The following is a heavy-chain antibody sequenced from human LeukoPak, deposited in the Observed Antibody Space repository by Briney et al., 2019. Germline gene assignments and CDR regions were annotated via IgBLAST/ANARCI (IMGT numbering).Heavy chain of an antibody. CDR1: GFTFSTYA. CDR3: AKKDGDYLGHPDY. CDR2: VSAGGGRT. Sequence: RSGGSLRLSCPASGFTFSTYAMSWVRQAPGKGLEWVAGVSAGGGRTYYVDSVKGRFTISRDNSKNTLYLQMNSLRVEDTALYYCAKKDGDYLGHPDYWGQGTLVTVSS. D-gene: IGHD4-17*01. V-gene: IGHV3-23*01. J-gene: IGHJ4*02.